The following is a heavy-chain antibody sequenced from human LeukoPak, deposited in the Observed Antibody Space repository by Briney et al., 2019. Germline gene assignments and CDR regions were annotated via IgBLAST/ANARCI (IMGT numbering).Heavy chain of an antibody. CDR3: ARVSQAPVGGYYFDY. Sequence: PSETLSLTCAVYGGSFSGYYWSWIRQPPGKGLEWIGEINHSGSTNYNPSLKSRVTISVDTSKNHFFLQLNSVTPEDTAVYYCARVSQAPVGGYYFDYWGQGTLVTVSS. CDR2: INHSGST. CDR1: GGSFSGYY. D-gene: IGHD1-26*01. J-gene: IGHJ4*02. V-gene: IGHV4-34*01.